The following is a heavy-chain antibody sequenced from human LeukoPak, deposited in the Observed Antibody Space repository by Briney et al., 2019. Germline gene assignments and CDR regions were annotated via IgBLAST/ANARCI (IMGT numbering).Heavy chain of an antibody. CDR1: GFSLNTRGMC. V-gene: IGHV2-70*11. Sequence: SGPALLKPTQTLTLTFTFSGFSLNTRGMCVSWIRQPPGKALEWLARIDWDDDRYYSTSLKSRLTISRDTSKNQVVLTMTNMGPLDTATYYCARRFAFDFWGQGTMVTVSS. CDR2: IDWDDDR. J-gene: IGHJ3*01. CDR3: ARRFAFDF.